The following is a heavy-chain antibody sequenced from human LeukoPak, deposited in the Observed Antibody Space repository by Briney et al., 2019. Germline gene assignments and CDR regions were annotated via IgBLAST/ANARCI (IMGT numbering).Heavy chain of an antibody. CDR2: IYYSGST. J-gene: IGHJ3*02. CDR1: GGSISSGGYY. V-gene: IGHV4-31*03. CDR3: ARGMTGDNYDFWSGYYPSDAFDI. D-gene: IGHD3-3*01. Sequence: SETLSLTCTVSGGSISSGGYYWSWIRQHPGKGLEWIGHIYYSGSTYYNPSLKSRVTISVDTSKNQFSLKLSSVTAADTAVYYCARGMTGDNYDFWSGYYPSDAFDIWGQGTMVTVSS.